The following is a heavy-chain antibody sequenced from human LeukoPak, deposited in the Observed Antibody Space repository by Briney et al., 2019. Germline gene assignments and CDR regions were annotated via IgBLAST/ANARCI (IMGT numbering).Heavy chain of an antibody. V-gene: IGHV4-39*01. CDR2: IYYSGST. CDR1: GGSIRYNTYY. J-gene: IGHJ3*01. CDR3: ARQGSGGRSFDV. D-gene: IGHD1-26*01. Sequence: SETLSLTCTVSGGSIRYNTYYWGWIRQPPGKGLEWIGSIYYSGSTYYNPSLKSRVTISVDTSKNQVSLRLSSVTAADTAVYYCARQGSGGRSFDVWGKGQWSPSLQ.